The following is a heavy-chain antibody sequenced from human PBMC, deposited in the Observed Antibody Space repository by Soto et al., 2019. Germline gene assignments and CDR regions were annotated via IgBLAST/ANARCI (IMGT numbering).Heavy chain of an antibody. CDR2: MYNTGST. J-gene: IGHJ6*02. V-gene: IGHV4-59*01. D-gene: IGHD2-21*02. CDR1: GGSISGYY. Sequence: PETLSVTWTVSGGSISGYYWSWILQPPGKGLEWIGYMYNTGSTVYNPSFKSRVTISVDTSKNQFSLKLNSVTAADTAVYYCARDLWGYCGTDCYPLDVWGQGTTVTVSS. CDR3: ARDLWGYCGTDCYPLDV.